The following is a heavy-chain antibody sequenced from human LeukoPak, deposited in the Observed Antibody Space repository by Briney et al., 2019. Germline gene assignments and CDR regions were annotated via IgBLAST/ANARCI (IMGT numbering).Heavy chain of an antibody. V-gene: IGHV3-7*03. D-gene: IGHD5-24*01. CDR1: GFTFSSYS. CDR3: AEEGRSLQTY. CDR2: IKEDGNET. J-gene: IGHJ4*02. Sequence: PGGSLRLSCGASGFTFSSYSMSWVRLAPGKGLEWVANIKEDGNETYYVDPVRGRFTISRDNAKNSLYLQMNSLRVEDTAVYYFAEEGRSLQTYWGQGTLVTVSS.